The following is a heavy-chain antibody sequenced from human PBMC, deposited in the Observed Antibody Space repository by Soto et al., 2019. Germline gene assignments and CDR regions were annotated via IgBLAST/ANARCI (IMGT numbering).Heavy chain of an antibody. Sequence: SGPTLVNPTQTLTLTCTFSGFSLSTSGVGVGWIRQPPGKALEWLALIYWNDDKRYSPSLKSRLTITKDTSKNQVVLTMTNMDPVDTATYYCAHSLHYYDGSGYYWRGALAFDIWGQGTMVTVSS. CDR3: AHSLHYYDGSGYYWRGALAFDI. V-gene: IGHV2-5*01. D-gene: IGHD3-22*01. J-gene: IGHJ3*02. CDR2: IYWNDDK. CDR1: GFSLSTSGVG.